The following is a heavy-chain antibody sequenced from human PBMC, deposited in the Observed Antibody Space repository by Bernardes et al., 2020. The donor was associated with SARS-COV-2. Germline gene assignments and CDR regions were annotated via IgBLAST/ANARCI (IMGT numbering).Heavy chain of an antibody. CDR1: GGSISSYY. D-gene: IGHD2-2*01. CDR3: ARASVNQLLYFDY. J-gene: IGHJ4*02. Sequence: SETLSLTRTVSGGSISSYYWSWIRQPPGKGLEWIGYIYYSGSTNYNPSLKSRVTISVDTSKNQFSLKLSSVTAADTAVYYCARASVNQLLYFDYWGQGTLVTVSS. V-gene: IGHV4-59*01. CDR2: IYYSGST.